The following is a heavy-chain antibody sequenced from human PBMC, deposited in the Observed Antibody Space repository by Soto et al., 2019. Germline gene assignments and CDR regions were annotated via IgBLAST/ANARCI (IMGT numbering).Heavy chain of an antibody. Sequence: QVQLVQSGAEVKKPGASVKVSCKASGYTFLSYGISWVRQAPGQGLEWMGWISTYNGDTNYAQKFQGRVTMTRNTSISTAYMGLSSLRSGETAVYYCAGGLRPGTDADYWGQGNLVTGSS. CDR2: ISTYNGDT. J-gene: IGHJ4*02. D-gene: IGHD6-13*01. CDR3: AGGLRPGTDADY. V-gene: IGHV1-18*01. CDR1: GYTFLSYG.